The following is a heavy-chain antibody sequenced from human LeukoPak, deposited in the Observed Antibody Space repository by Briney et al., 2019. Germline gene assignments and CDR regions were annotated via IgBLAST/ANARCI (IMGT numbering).Heavy chain of an antibody. J-gene: IGHJ4*02. Sequence: GGSLRLSCAASGFIFSVYSMNWVRQAPGKGLEWVSYISSSSGTIYYADSVKGRFTISRDNAKNSLYLQMNSLRDEDTAVYYCARGHYGDYVGDYWGQGTWSPSP. V-gene: IGHV3-48*02. CDR3: ARGHYGDYVGDY. CDR1: GFIFSVYS. D-gene: IGHD4-17*01. CDR2: ISSSSGTI.